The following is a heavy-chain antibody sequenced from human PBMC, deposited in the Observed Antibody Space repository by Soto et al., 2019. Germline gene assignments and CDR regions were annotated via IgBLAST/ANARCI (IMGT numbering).Heavy chain of an antibody. D-gene: IGHD6-13*01. V-gene: IGHV5-51*01. J-gene: IGHJ3*02. CDR1: GYSFTSYC. Sequence: GESLKISGKGSGYSFTSYCIGWVRQMPWKGLEWMGIIYPGDSDTRYSPSFQGQVTISADKSISTAYLQWSSLKASDTAMYYCASRGMAAAANNHRHDAFDIWGHGTLLTVSS. CDR2: IYPGDSDT. CDR3: ASRGMAAAANNHRHDAFDI.